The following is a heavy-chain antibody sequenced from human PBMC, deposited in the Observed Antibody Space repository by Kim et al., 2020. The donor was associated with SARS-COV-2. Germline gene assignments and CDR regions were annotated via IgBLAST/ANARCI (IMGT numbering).Heavy chain of an antibody. CDR1: GFTFSSYA. Sequence: GGSLRLSCAASGFTFSSYAMHWVRQAPGKGLEWVAVISYDGSNKYYADSVKGRFTISRDNSKNTLYLQMNSLRAEDTAVYYCARGMVRGVIILFPDYYYGMDVWRQATTVTVSS. V-gene: IGHV3-30*04. CDR3: ARGMVRGVIILFPDYYYGMDV. D-gene: IGHD3-10*01. CDR2: ISYDGSNK. J-gene: IGHJ6*02.